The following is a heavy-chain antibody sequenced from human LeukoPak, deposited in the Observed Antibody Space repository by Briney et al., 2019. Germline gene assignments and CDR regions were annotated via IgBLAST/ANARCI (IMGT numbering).Heavy chain of an antibody. Sequence: GESLKISCKGSGYRFTSYWIGWVRPMPGKGLGWMGIIYPGDSDTRYSPCFQGQVTMSADKSITTAYLHWSSLKGSDTAMYFCASLARRVYVEYYFDYWGQGTLVTVSS. CDR2: IYPGDSDT. CDR3: ASLARRVYVEYYFDY. J-gene: IGHJ4*02. V-gene: IGHV5-51*01. CDR1: GYRFTSYW. D-gene: IGHD2-8*01.